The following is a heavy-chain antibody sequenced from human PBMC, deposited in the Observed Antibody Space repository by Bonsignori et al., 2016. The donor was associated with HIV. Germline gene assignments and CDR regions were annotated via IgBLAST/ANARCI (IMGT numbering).Heavy chain of an antibody. CDR3: ARDSVLRLDGRDYYYYYYMDV. J-gene: IGHJ6*03. Sequence: WIRQPPGKGLEYVSAISSNGGSTYYANSVKGRFTISRDNSKNTLYLQMGSLRAEDMAVYYCARDSVLRLDGRDYYYYYYMDVWGKGTTVTVSS. CDR2: ISSNGGST. D-gene: IGHD4-11*01. V-gene: IGHV3-64*01.